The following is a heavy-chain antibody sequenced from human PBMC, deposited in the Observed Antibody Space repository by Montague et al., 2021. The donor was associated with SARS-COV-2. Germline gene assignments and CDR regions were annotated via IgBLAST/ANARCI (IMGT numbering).Heavy chain of an antibody. CDR1: GFTFSDYY. CDR2: IQQDGSKK. CDR3: ARDLSGSQYLYYFDY. D-gene: IGHD3-3*01. V-gene: IGHV3-7*01. Sequence: SLRLSCAASGFTFSDYYMTWIRQAPGKGLEWVANIQQDGSKKYYVDSVKGRFTISRDNAKKSLYLQMNSLRAEDTAVYYCARDLSGSQYLYYFDYWGQGTLVTVSS. J-gene: IGHJ4*02.